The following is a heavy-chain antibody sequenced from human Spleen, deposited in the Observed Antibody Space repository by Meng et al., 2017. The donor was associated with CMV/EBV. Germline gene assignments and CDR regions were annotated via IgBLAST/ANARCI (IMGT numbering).Heavy chain of an antibody. Sequence: GGSLRLSCAASGFTFSNYWIHWVRQVPGKGLVWVSRINGDGRNTGYADSVKGRFTISRDNAKNTLYLQMNSLRAEDTAVYYCARDLGSSSSVGDYWGQGTLVTVSS. CDR1: GFTFSNYW. CDR2: INGDGRNT. CDR3: ARDLGSSSSVGDY. D-gene: IGHD6-6*01. J-gene: IGHJ4*02. V-gene: IGHV3-74*01.